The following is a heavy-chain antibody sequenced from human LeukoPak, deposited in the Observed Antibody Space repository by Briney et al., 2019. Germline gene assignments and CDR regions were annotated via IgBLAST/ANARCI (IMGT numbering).Heavy chain of an antibody. V-gene: IGHV3-7*01. CDR2: LNQDGSDK. CDR1: GFTFSSYW. Sequence: SGGSLRLSCAASGFTFSSYWMSWVRQAPGKGLEWVANLNQDGSDKYYEDSVKGRFTISRDNARNSLYLQMNSLRAEDTAVYYCARALGQLWFRAYYYYMDVWGKGTTVTVSS. CDR3: ARALGQLWFRAYYYYMDV. J-gene: IGHJ6*03. D-gene: IGHD5-18*01.